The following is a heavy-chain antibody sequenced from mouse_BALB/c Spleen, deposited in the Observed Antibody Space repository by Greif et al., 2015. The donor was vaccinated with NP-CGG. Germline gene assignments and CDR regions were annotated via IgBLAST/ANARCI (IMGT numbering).Heavy chain of an antibody. CDR2: ISYSGST. Sequence: EVKVEESGPSLVKPSQTLSLTCSVTGDSITSGYWNWIRKFPGNKLECMGHISYSGSTYYNPSLKSRISITRDTSKNQYYLQLNSVTTEDTATYYCARSTYYRFAYWGQGTLVTVSA. CDR1: GDSITSGY. V-gene: IGHV3-8*02. J-gene: IGHJ3*01. D-gene: IGHD2-12*01. CDR3: ARSTYYRFAY.